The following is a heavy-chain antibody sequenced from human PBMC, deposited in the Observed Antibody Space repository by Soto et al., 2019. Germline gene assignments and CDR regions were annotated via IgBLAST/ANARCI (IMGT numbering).Heavy chain of an antibody. CDR1: GFTFSSYD. Sequence: GGSLRLSCAASGFTFSSYDMHWVRQATGKGLEWVSAIGTAGDTYYPGSVKGRFTISRENAKNSLYLQMNSLRAGDTAVYYCARAPSCGSSTSCYFDYWGQGTLVTVSS. V-gene: IGHV3-13*01. D-gene: IGHD2-2*01. CDR2: IGTAGDT. CDR3: ARAPSCGSSTSCYFDY. J-gene: IGHJ4*02.